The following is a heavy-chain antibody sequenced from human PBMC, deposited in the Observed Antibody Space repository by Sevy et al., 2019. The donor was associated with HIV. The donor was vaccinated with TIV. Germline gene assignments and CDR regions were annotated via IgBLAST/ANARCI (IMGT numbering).Heavy chain of an antibody. J-gene: IGHJ4*02. CDR2: ISTDGNIK. Sequence: GGSLRLSCAVSGFTFSDYYMSWIRQAPGKGLEWVAVISTDGNIKDYADSVKGRFTISRDNFKNTLYLQMNSLRAEDSAVYYCASHYYDSTGYYYPLDYWGLGTLVTVSS. CDR3: ASHYYDSTGYYYPLDY. V-gene: IGHV3-30*03. CDR1: GFTFSDYY. D-gene: IGHD3-22*01.